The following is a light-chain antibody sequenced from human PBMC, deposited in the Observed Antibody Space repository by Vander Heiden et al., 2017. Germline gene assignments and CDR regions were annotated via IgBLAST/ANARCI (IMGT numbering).Light chain of an antibody. CDR2: GKS. Sequence: QSVLTQPPSVSGAPGQRVTISCTGSRSNIGAGFDVHWYQQLPGAAPKLLIYGKSNRPSGVPDRFSDSKSDTSASLVITGLQAEDEADYYCQSYDSSLSAWVFGGGTKLTV. J-gene: IGLJ3*02. CDR1: RSNIGAGFD. V-gene: IGLV1-40*01. CDR3: QSYDSSLSAWV.